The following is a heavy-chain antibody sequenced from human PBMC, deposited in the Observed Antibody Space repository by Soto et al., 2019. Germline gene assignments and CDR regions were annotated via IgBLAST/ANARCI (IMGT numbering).Heavy chain of an antibody. CDR3: ANRDLAMLTRYYYGMDV. CDR1: GFRFSNYD. D-gene: IGHD5-18*01. CDR2: ISGSGGST. Sequence: VQLLESGGGLVQPGGSLRLSCAASGFRFSNYDMSWVRQAPGKGLEWVSAISGSGGSTYYADSVKGRFTISRDNPKNKLYLQMNSLRVDDTAVYYCANRDLAMLTRYYYGMDVWVLGSTVTVSS. V-gene: IGHV3-23*01. J-gene: IGHJ6*01.